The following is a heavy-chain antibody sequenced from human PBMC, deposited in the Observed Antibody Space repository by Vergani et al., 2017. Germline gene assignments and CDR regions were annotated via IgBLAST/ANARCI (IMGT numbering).Heavy chain of an antibody. Sequence: EVQLVQSGAEVKKPGESLKISCKGSGYSFTSYWIGWVRQMPGKGLEWMGIIYPGDSDTRYSPSFQGQVTISADKSISTAYLQWSSLKASDTAMYYCARRDSNFMGKYYYYGMDVWGQGTTVTVSS. V-gene: IGHV5-51*01. J-gene: IGHJ6*02. CDR1: GYSFTSYW. D-gene: IGHD3-22*01. CDR2: IYPGDSDT. CDR3: ARRDSNFMGKYYYYGMDV.